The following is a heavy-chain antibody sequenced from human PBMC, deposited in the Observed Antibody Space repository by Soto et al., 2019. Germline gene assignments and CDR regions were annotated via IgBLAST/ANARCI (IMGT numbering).Heavy chain of an antibody. Sequence: SVKVSCKSSGGTFSSYAISLVRQAPGQGLEWMGGIIPIFGTANYAQKFQGRVTITADKSTSTAYMELSSLRSEDTAVYYCARAAMSGYDHYYDGMDVGGQGTTVTSP. CDR3: ARAAMSGYDHYYDGMDV. CDR2: IIPIFGTA. V-gene: IGHV1-69*06. J-gene: IGHJ6*02. CDR1: GGTFSSYA. D-gene: IGHD5-12*01.